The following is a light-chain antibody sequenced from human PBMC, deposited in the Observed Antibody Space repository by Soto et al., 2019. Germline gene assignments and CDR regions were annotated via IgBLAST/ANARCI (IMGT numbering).Light chain of an antibody. CDR1: QSVRSY. Sequence: EIVLTQSPATLSLSPGERATLSCRASQSVRSYLAWYKQKPGQAPRLLIHDASSRATGIPARFSGSGSGTDFTLTISRLEPEDFAVYYCQQRTNWPSSTFGQGTRLEIK. J-gene: IGKJ5*01. CDR3: QQRTNWPSST. CDR2: DAS. V-gene: IGKV3-11*01.